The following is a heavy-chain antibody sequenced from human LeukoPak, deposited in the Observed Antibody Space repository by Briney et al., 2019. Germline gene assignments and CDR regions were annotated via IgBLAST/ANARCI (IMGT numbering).Heavy chain of an antibody. CDR3: ARHISGSYHAAYYY. CDR2: IYTSGST. CDR1: GDSISTGSFY. Sequence: SETLSLTCTVSGDSISTGSFYWSWIRQPAGRGLEWIGRIYTSGSTKYNPSLKSRVTISVDTSKNQFSLKLSSVTAADTAIYYCARHISGSYHAAYYYWGQGILVTVSS. D-gene: IGHD1-26*01. V-gene: IGHV4-61*02. J-gene: IGHJ4*02.